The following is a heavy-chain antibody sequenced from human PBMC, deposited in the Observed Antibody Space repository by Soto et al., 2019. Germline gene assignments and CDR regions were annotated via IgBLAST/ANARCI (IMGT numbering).Heavy chain of an antibody. CDR2: ISSSSSYI. V-gene: IGHV3-21*01. CDR1: GFTFSSYA. Sequence: GGSLRLSCAASGFTFSSYAMSWVRQAPGKGLEWVSSISSSSSYIYYADSVKGRFTISRDNAKNSLYLQMNSLRAEDTAVYYCARGYYDFFNWFDPWGQGTLVTVSS. CDR3: ARGYYDFFNWFDP. D-gene: IGHD3-3*01. J-gene: IGHJ5*02.